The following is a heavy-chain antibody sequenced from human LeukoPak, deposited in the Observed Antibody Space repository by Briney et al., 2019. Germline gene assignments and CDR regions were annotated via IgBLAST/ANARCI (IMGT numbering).Heavy chain of an antibody. J-gene: IGHJ3*02. D-gene: IGHD3-10*01. Sequence: GASVKVSCKASGGTFSSYAISWVRQAPGQGLEWMGGIIPIFGTANYAQKFQGRVTITADESTSTAYMELSSLRSEDTAVYYCARGSLLWFGAGKVGAFDIWGQGTMVTVSS. V-gene: IGHV1-69*13. CDR2: IIPIFGTA. CDR3: ARGSLLWFGAGKVGAFDI. CDR1: GGTFSSYA.